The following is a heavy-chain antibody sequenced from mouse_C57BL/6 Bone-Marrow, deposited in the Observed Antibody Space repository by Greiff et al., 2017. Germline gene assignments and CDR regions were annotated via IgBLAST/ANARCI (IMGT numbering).Heavy chain of an antibody. CDR2: ISYSGST. D-gene: IGHD2-3*01. V-gene: IGHV3-8*01. J-gene: IGHJ1*03. CDR3: ARCRWLLRDWYFDV. Sequence: EVQGVESGPGLAKPSQTLSLTCSVTGYSITSDYWNWIRKFPGNKLEYMGYISYSGSTYYNPSLKSRISITRYTSKNQYYLQLNSVTTEDTATYYCARCRWLLRDWYFDVWGTGTTVTVSS. CDR1: GYSITSDY.